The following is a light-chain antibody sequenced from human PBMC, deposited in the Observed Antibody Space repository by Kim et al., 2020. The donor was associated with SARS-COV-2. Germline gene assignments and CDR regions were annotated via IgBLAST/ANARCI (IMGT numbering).Light chain of an antibody. V-gene: IGLV2-11*01. J-gene: IGLJ3*02. CDR3: CSYAGTYTWV. CDR2: DVS. CDR1: SSDVGAYKY. Sequence: GQSFTISCTGTSSDVGAYKYVSWYQQHPGRAPKPIIYDVSERPSGVPDRFCGSKSGNTASLTISGLQAEDEADYYCCSYAGTYTWVFGGGTKVTVL.